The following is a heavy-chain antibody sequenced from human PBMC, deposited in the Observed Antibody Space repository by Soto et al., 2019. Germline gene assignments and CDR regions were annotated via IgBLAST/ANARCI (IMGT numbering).Heavy chain of an antibody. D-gene: IGHD3-22*01. Sequence: GWSLILSCAASGFTLSSEGMHWVRQAPGKGLEWVAVISYDGSNKYYADSVKVRFTISRDNSKNTLYLQMNSLRAEDTAVYYCAKSSGYRGSFDYWGQGTLVTVSS. CDR3: AKSSGYRGSFDY. V-gene: IGHV3-30*18. CDR1: GFTLSSEG. CDR2: ISYDGSNK. J-gene: IGHJ4*02.